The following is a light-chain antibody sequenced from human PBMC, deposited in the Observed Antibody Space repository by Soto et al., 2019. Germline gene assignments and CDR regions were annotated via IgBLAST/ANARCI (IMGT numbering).Light chain of an antibody. Sequence: QSVLTQPPSASGTPGQRVTISCSGSSSNIGSNTVTWYQQLPGTAPKLLIYHNSQRPSEVPDRFSGSKSGTSASLAISELQSDDEADYYCAAWDDTLNGPGFGGGTKLTVL. CDR1: SSNIGSNT. V-gene: IGLV1-44*01. CDR3: AAWDDTLNGPG. J-gene: IGLJ2*01. CDR2: HNS.